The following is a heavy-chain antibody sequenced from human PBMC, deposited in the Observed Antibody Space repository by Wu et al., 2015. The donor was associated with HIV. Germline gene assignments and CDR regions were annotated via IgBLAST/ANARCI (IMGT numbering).Heavy chain of an antibody. CDR3: ARPSIWFGKLRPTGDAYDV. CDR1: GGTFSNYA. J-gene: IGHJ3*01. CDR2: IIPIFGTA. D-gene: IGHD3-10*01. V-gene: IGHV1-69*01. Sequence: QVHLVQSGAEVRKPGSSVKVSCKASGGTFSNYAISWVRQAPGQGLEWMGGIIPIFGTANYAQKFQGRVTITADESTNTGYMELRRLTSEDTAVYYCARPSIWFGKLRPTGDAYDVWGQGTLVTVSS.